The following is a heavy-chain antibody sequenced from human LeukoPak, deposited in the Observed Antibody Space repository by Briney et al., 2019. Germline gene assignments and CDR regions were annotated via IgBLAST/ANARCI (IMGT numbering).Heavy chain of an antibody. J-gene: IGHJ4*02. CDR3: ARDSGFSGTQRGEY. CDR2: ISSSSSYI. V-gene: IGHV3-21*01. Sequence: PGGSLRLSCTASGFTFSVYSMNWVRQAPGKGLEWVSSISSSSSYIYYADSVKGRFTISRDNAKNSLYLQMNSLRAEDTAVYYCARDSGFSGTQRGEYWGQGTLVTVSS. CDR1: GFTFSVYS. D-gene: IGHD3/OR15-3a*01.